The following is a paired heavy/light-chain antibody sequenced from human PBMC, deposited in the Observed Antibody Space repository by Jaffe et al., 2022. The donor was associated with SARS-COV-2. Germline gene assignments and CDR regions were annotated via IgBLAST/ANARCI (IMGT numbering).Light chain of an antibody. CDR2: GAS. V-gene: IGKV3-20*01. Sequence: EIVLTQSPGTLSLSPGERATLSCRASQSVSSSYLAWYQQKPGQAPRLLIYGASSRATGIPDRFSGSGSGTDFTLTISRLEPEDFAVYYCQQYGSSPWLTFGGGTKVEIK. J-gene: IGKJ4*01. CDR3: QQYGSSPWLT. CDR1: QSVSSSY.
Heavy chain of an antibody. Sequence: EVQLVESGGGLVQPGRSLRLSCAASGFTFDDYAMHWVRQAPGKGLEWVSGISWNSGSIGYADSVKGRFTISRDNAKNSLYLQMNSLRAEDTALYYCAKDGYLPYSSSWYYFDYWGQGTLVTVSS. J-gene: IGHJ4*02. V-gene: IGHV3-9*01. D-gene: IGHD6-13*01. CDR2: ISWNSGSI. CDR1: GFTFDDYA. CDR3: AKDGYLPYSSSWYYFDY.